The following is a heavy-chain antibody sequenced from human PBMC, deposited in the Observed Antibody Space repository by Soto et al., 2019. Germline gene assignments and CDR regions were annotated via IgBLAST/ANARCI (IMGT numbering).Heavy chain of an antibody. CDR2: ISGGADYT. D-gene: IGHD6-13*01. CDR3: GKETGWAAAGSIEY. V-gene: IGHV3-23*01. J-gene: IGHJ4*01. CDR1: EFTFSNYA. Sequence: GGSLRLSCAASEFTFSNYAMSWVRQAPGKGLEWVSVISGGADYTYYADSVKGRFTISRDTSKNMLYLQMNSLRAEDTAVYYCGKETGWAAAGSIEYWGHGTLVTVSS.